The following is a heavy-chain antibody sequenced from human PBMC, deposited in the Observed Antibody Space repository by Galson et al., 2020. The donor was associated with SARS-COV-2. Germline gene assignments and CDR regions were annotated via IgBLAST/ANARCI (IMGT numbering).Heavy chain of an antibody. CDR2: IWYDGSNK. D-gene: IGHD3-16*02. J-gene: IGHJ6*02. CDR3: ARVEAELSPNYYYYYGMDV. CDR1: GFTFSSYG. V-gene: IGHV3-33*01. Sequence: GSLRLSCAASGFTFSSYGMHWVRQAPGKGLEWVAVIWYDGSNKYYADSVKGRFTISRDNSKNTLYLQMNSLRAEDTAVYYCARVEAELSPNYYYYYGMDVWGQGTTVTVSS.